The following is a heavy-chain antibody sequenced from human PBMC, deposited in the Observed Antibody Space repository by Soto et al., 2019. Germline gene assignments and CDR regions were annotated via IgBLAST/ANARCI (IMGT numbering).Heavy chain of an antibody. Sequence: SQTLSLTCAISGDSVSSNSAAWNWIRQSPSRGLEWLGGTYYRSKWYNDYAVSVKSRITINPDTSKNQFSLQLNSVTPEDTAVYYCAGFGHYYGSGSYFYYGMDVWGQGTTVTVSS. CDR3: AGFGHYYGSGSYFYYGMDV. D-gene: IGHD3-10*01. J-gene: IGHJ6*02. CDR2: TYYRSKWYN. V-gene: IGHV6-1*01. CDR1: GDSVSSNSAA.